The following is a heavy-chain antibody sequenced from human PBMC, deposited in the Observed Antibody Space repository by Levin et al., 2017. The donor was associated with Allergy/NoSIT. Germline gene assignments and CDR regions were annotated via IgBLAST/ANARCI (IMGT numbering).Heavy chain of an antibody. CDR2: IGTASDT. D-gene: IGHD3-16*01. V-gene: IGHV3-13*01. CDR1: GFTFSTYD. J-gene: IGHJ6*02. Sequence: GGSLRLSCEASGFTFSTYDMHWVRQVTGKGLEWVSAIGTASDTYYADSVKGRFTTSRENARNSLYLQMDSLEAGDTGVNYCAREGFGDFGVWDGMDVWGQGTTVIVSS. CDR3: AREGFGDFGVWDGMDV.